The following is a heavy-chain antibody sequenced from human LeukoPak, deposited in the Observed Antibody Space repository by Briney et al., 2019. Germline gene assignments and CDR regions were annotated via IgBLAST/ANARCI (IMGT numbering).Heavy chain of an antibody. V-gene: IGHV3-11*01. CDR1: GFTFSNYW. CDR3: ARRGYPDY. CDR2: ISHSGGTI. Sequence: GESLRLSCAASGFTFSNYWMSWVRQAPGKGLEWLSYISHSGGTISYADSVKGRFTISRDNAKNSLYLQMSSLRAEDTAVYYCARRGYPDYWGQGTLVIVSA. D-gene: IGHD5-18*01. J-gene: IGHJ4*02.